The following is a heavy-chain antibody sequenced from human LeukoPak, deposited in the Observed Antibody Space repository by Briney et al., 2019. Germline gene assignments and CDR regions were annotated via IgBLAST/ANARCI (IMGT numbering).Heavy chain of an antibody. Sequence: SETLSLTCAVYGGSFSGYYWSWIRQPPGKGLEWIGEINHSGSTTYNPSLKTRVTISVDTSKTQFSLKLSSVTAADTAVYYCARDQLLGYYYYYYMDVWGKGTTVTVSS. CDR2: INHSGST. CDR1: GGSFSGYY. D-gene: IGHD2-2*01. CDR3: ARDQLLGYYYYYYMDV. V-gene: IGHV4-34*01. J-gene: IGHJ6*03.